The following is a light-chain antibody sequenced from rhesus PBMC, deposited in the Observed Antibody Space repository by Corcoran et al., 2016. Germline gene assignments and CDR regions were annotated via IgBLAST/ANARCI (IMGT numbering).Light chain of an antibody. Sequence: DIQMTQSPSSLSASVGDTVTITCRASQSISSWLAWYQQKPGKAPNLLIYKAFILQSGVPSRFSGSGSGTDCTLTISSLQSEEFATYYCQQYSSSPYSCGQWTKVGIK. J-gene: IGKJ2*01. V-gene: IGKV1-22*01. CDR3: QQYSSSPYS. CDR2: KAF. CDR1: QSISSW.